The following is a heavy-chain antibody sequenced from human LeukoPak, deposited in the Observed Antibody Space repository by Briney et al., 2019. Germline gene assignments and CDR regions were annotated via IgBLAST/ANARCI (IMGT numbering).Heavy chain of an antibody. CDR3: ARNDYGERRPLLTYQFDY. CDR1: GGTFSSYA. Sequence: GSSVKVSCKASGGTFSSYAISWVRQAPGQGLEWMGGIIPIFGTANYAQKFQGRVTITADESTSTAYMELSSLRSEDTAVYYCARNDYGERRPLLTYQFDYWGQGTLVTVSS. J-gene: IGHJ4*02. CDR2: IIPIFGTA. V-gene: IGHV1-69*01. D-gene: IGHD4-17*01.